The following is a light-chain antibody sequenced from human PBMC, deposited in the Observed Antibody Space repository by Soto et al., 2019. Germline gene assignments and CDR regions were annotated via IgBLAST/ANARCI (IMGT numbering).Light chain of an antibody. CDR1: SSDVGSYKY. Sequence: QSALTQPRSVSGSPGQSVTISCTGTSSDVGSYKYVSWYQQHPGKAPKLMTYDVSKRPSGVPDRFSGSKSGNTASLTISGLQAEDEADYYCCSYGGSYTGVFGGGTQLTVL. CDR2: DVS. CDR3: CSYGGSYTGV. V-gene: IGLV2-11*01. J-gene: IGLJ3*02.